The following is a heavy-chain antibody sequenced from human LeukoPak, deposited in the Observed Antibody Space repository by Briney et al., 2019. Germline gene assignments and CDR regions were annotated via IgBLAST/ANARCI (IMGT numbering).Heavy chain of an antibody. Sequence: SETLSLTCTVSGGSISSYYWSWIRHPPGEGLEWIGYIYYSGSTNYNPSLKSRVTISVDTSKNQFSLKLSSVTAADTAVYYCARGPREGAWYFDLWGRGTLVTVSS. CDR2: IYYSGST. J-gene: IGHJ2*01. D-gene: IGHD1-26*01. CDR1: GGSISSYY. V-gene: IGHV4-59*01. CDR3: ARGPREGAWYFDL.